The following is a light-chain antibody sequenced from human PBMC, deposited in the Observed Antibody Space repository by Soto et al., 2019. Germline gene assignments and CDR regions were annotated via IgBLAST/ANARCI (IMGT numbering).Light chain of an antibody. CDR1: QSISSSY. CDR3: QQRSDWLPIT. CDR2: GAS. Sequence: EIVLTQSPGTLSLSPGKRATLSCRASQSISSSYSAWYQQRPGQAPRLLIYGASSRATGIPDRFSGSGSGTEFTLTISRLEPEDFAVYYCQQRSDWLPITFGQGTRLEIK. V-gene: IGKV3D-20*02. J-gene: IGKJ5*01.